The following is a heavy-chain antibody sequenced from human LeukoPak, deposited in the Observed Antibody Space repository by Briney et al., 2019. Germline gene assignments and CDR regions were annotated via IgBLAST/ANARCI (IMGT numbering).Heavy chain of an antibody. V-gene: IGHV3-9*01. D-gene: IGHD6-6*01. J-gene: IGHJ5*02. Sequence: GRSLRLSCAASGFTFDDYAMHWVRQPPGKGLEWVSGISWNSGSIGYADSVKGRFTISRDNAKNSLYLQMNSLRAEDTALYYCAKDLGSSWALDNWFDPWGQGTLVTVSS. CDR2: ISWNSGSI. CDR1: GFTFDDYA. CDR3: AKDLGSSWALDNWFDP.